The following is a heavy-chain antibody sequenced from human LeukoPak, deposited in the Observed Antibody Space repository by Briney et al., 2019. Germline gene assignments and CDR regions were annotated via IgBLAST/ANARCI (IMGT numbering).Heavy chain of an antibody. Sequence: GSLRLSCAASGFTVSSNYMSWVRQAPGKGLEWVSVIYSGGSTYYADSVKGRFTIPRDNSKNTLYLQMNSLRAEDTAVYYCARLLWFGEFDDYWGQGTLVTVSS. V-gene: IGHV3-53*01. D-gene: IGHD3-10*01. CDR3: ARLLWFGEFDDY. CDR2: IYSGGST. J-gene: IGHJ4*02. CDR1: GFTVSSNY.